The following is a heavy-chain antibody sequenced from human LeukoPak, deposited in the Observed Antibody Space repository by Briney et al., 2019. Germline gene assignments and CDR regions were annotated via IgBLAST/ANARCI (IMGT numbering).Heavy chain of an antibody. J-gene: IGHJ4*02. V-gene: IGHV3-23*01. CDR1: GFTFSSYG. D-gene: IGHD3-10*01. CDR3: AKDHRTLLWFGELFDY. Sequence: GGSLRLSCAASGFTFSSYGMSWVRQAPGKGLEWVSAISGSGGSTYYADSVKGRFTISRDNSKNTLYLQMNSLRAEDTAVYYCAKDHRTLLWFGELFDYWGQGTLVTVSS. CDR2: ISGSGGST.